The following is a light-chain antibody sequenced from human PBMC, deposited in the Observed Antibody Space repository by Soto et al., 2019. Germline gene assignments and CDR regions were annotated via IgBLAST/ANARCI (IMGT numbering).Light chain of an antibody. J-gene: IGLJ1*01. CDR2: DVS. Sequence: QSALTQPASVSGSPGQSITISCTGTSSDVGGSNYVSWYQQHPGKAPKLMIYDVSNRPSGVSNRFSGSKSGNTASLTSSGLQAGDESDYYCGSYTSSSTLYVFGPGTKLTVL. CDR3: GSYTSSSTLYV. CDR1: SSDVGGSNY. V-gene: IGLV2-14*01.